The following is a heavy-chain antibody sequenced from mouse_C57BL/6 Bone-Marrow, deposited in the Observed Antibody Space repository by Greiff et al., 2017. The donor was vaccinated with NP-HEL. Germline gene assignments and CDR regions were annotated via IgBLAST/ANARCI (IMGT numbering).Heavy chain of an antibody. CDR2: IYPGDGDT. CDR3: ASYGNPLDY. D-gene: IGHD2-1*01. J-gene: IGHJ2*01. Sequence: QVQLKESGPELVKPGASVKISCKASGYAFSSSWMNWVKQRPGKGLEWIGRIYPGDGDTNYNGKCKGKATLTADKSSSTAYMQLSSLTSEDSAVYFCASYGNPLDYWGQGTTLTVSS. V-gene: IGHV1-82*01. CDR1: GYAFSSSW.